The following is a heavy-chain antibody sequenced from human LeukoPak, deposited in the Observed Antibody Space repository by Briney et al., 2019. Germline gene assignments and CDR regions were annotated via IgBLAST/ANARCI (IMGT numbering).Heavy chain of an antibody. J-gene: IGHJ5*02. D-gene: IGHD3-22*01. CDR2: IYYSGST. CDR3: ARGASRYYYDSSGYSP. Sequence: PSETLSLTCTVSGGSISSYYWSWIRQPPGKGLEWSGYIYYSGSTNYNPSLKSRVTISVDASKNQFSLKLSSVTAADTAVYYCARGASRYYYDSSGYSPWGQGTLVTVSS. CDR1: GGSISSYY. V-gene: IGHV4-59*12.